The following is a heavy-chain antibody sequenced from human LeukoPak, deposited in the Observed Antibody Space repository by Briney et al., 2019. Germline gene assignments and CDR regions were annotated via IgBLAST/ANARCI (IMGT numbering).Heavy chain of an antibody. Sequence: GGSLRLSCAASGFTFSSYAMHWVRQAPGKGLEWVAVISYDGSNKYYADSVKGRFTISRDNSKNTLYLQMNSLRAEDTAVYYCARPQEWEALDYFDYWGQGTLVTVSS. J-gene: IGHJ4*02. D-gene: IGHD1-26*01. CDR3: ARPQEWEALDYFDY. CDR2: ISYDGSNK. V-gene: IGHV3-30-3*01. CDR1: GFTFSSYA.